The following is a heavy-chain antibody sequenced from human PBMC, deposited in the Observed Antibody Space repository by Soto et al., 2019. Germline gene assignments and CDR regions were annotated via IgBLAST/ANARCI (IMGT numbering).Heavy chain of an antibody. Sequence: SETMSLTCIVSGASLSSGEHYWNWIRQPPGKGLEWIGYIYFDGNAYYNPSLKSRVTISVDTSKNQFSLKLSSVTAADTAVYYCARGGSSGYAYYFDYWGQGTLVTVSS. CDR2: IYFDGNA. CDR1: GASLSSGEHY. D-gene: IGHD3-22*01. V-gene: IGHV4-30-4*01. CDR3: ARGGSSGYAYYFDY. J-gene: IGHJ4*02.